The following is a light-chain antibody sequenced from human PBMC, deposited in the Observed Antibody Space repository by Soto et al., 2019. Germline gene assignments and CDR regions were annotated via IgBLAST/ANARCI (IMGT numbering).Light chain of an antibody. CDR2: AAS. V-gene: IGKV1-39*01. Sequence: DIEMTQSPASLSTSVGDRVNITCRAGQTVMSYLHWYQQKSGKAPKLLIFAASSLHSGVPSRFSGSGSGTDFALTISSLLPEDVATYYCQQSYTTPWTFGQGTKVEIK. CDR1: QTVMSY. CDR3: QQSYTTPWT. J-gene: IGKJ1*01.